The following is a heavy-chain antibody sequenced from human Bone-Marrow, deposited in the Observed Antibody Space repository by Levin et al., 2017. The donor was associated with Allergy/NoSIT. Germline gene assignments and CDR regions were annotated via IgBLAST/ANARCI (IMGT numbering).Heavy chain of an antibody. V-gene: IGHV3-21*01. CDR2: ISSSSSYI. Sequence: GGSLRLSCAASGFTFSSYSMNWVRQAPGKGLEWVSSISSSSSYIYYADSVKGRFTISRDNAKNSLYLQMNSLRAEDTAVYYCARKYQLPYTVINWFDPWGQGTLVTVSS. CDR1: GFTFSSYS. CDR3: ARKYQLPYTVINWFDP. D-gene: IGHD2-2*02. J-gene: IGHJ5*02.